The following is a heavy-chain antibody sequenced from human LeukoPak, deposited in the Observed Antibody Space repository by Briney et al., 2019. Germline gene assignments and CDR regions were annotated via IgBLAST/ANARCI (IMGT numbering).Heavy chain of an antibody. Sequence: ASVKVSCKASGYTFTSYGISWVRQAPGQGLEWMGWISAYNGNTNYAQKLQGRVTMTTDTSTSTAYMELRSLRPDDTAVYYCARVVSAIFGGYYYGMDVWGQGTTVTVSS. CDR3: ARVVSAIFGGYYYGMDV. V-gene: IGHV1-18*01. J-gene: IGHJ6*02. CDR1: GYTFTSYG. CDR2: ISAYNGNT. D-gene: IGHD3-3*01.